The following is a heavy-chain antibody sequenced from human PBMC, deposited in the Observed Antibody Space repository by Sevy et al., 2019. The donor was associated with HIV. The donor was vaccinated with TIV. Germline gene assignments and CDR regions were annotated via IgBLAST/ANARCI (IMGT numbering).Heavy chain of an antibody. Sequence: GGFLRLSCVASGFIFRDRYMSWIRQAPGKGLEWVSFISSRSSEINYADSVKVRFTVSRDNAKNSLYLQMISLRAEDTAVYYCAGDFMPVASAGTGALGVWGQGTAVTVS. D-gene: IGHD6-13*01. CDR1: GFIFRDRY. CDR3: AGDFMPVASAGTGALGV. V-gene: IGHV3-11*05. J-gene: IGHJ6*02. CDR2: ISSRSSEI.